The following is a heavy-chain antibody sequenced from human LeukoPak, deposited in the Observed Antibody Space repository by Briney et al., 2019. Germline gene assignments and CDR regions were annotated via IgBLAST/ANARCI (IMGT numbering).Heavy chain of an antibody. CDR1: GYTFTGYY. Sequence: RGSLKVSCKASGYTFTGYYMHWVRQAPGQGLEWVGCVNSNSGGTNYAQKLQGRVTITRDTSITTAYLQLNSLTSDDTAVYYCESKGGENSTISHWGQGTLVTVSS. CDR2: VNSNSGGT. J-gene: IGHJ4*02. V-gene: IGHV1-2*02. D-gene: IGHD5-24*01. CDR3: ESKGGENSTISH.